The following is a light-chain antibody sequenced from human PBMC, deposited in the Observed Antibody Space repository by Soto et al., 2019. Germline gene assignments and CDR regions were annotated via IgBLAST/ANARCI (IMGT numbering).Light chain of an antibody. CDR1: QSVSSN. Sequence: EIVMSQSPATLSVSPGERATLSCRASQSVSSNLDWYQQKPGQAPRLLIYGASTRATGIPARFSGSGSGTDFTLTISSLEPEDFALYFCQQRNNWPLTFGGGTNVDI. J-gene: IGKJ4*01. CDR3: QQRNNWPLT. V-gene: IGKV3-15*01. CDR2: GAS.